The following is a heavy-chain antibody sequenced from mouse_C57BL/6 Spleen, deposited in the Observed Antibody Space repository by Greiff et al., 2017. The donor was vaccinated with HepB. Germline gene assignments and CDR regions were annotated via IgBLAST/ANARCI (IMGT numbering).Heavy chain of an antibody. CDR2: IHPNSGST. CDR3: ARYDYEGGNY. Sequence: QVQLQQPGAELVKPGASVKLSCKASGYTFTSYWMQWVKQRPGQGLEWIGMIHPNSGSTNYNEKFKSKATLTVDKSASTAYMQLSSLTSEDSAVYYCARYDYEGGNYWGQGTTLTVSS. CDR1: GYTFTSYW. J-gene: IGHJ2*01. D-gene: IGHD2-4*01. V-gene: IGHV1-64*01.